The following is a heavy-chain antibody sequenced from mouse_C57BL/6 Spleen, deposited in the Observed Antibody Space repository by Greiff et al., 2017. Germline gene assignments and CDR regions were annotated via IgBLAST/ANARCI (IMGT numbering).Heavy chain of an antibody. CDR3: ARDPYSGSPDYFDF. V-gene: IGHV5-4*03. CDR2: ISDGGSYT. CDR1: GFTFSSYA. J-gene: IGHJ2*01. Sequence: EVKVVESGGGLVKPGGSLKLSCAASGFTFSSYAMSWVRQTPEKRLEWVATISDGGSYTYYPDNVKGRFTISRDNAKNNLYLQISHLTSEDTAMYYCARDPYSGSPDYFDFWGQGTTLTVSS. D-gene: IGHD1-1*01.